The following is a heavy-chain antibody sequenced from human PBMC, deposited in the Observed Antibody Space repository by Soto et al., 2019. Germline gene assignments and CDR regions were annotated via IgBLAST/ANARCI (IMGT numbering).Heavy chain of an antibody. CDR2: INPNSGGT. Sequence: ASVKVSCKASGGTFSSYAMSWVRQAPGQGLEWMGWINPNSGGTNYAQKFQGWVTMTRDTSISTAYMELSRLRSDDTAVYYCARGPDIVLVPAAMLYYYGMDVWGQGTTVTVS. CDR1: GGTFSSYA. V-gene: IGHV1-2*04. D-gene: IGHD2-2*01. CDR3: ARGPDIVLVPAAMLYYYGMDV. J-gene: IGHJ6*02.